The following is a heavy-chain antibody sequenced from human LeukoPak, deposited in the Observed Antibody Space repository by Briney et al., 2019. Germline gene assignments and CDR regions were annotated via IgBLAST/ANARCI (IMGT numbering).Heavy chain of an antibody. CDR2: ISSDSGTI. J-gene: IGHJ4*02. D-gene: IGHD4-11*01. Sequence: PGGSLRLSCAPSGLTFSNCAMSWVRQAPGKGLEWVSAISSDSGTIYYADSVKGRFTTSRDNSKSTLSLQMNSLRAEGTALYYCANQNSILYLDSWGQGTLVTVSS. V-gene: IGHV3-23*01. CDR1: GLTFSNCA. CDR3: ANQNSILYLDS.